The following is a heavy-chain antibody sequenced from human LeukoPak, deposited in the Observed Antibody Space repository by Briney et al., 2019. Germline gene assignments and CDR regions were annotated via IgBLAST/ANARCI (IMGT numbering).Heavy chain of an antibody. J-gene: IGHJ6*02. Sequence: GGSLRLSCAASGFTFSSYWMHWVRQAPGKGLVWVSRITINGSSTTYADSVKGRFTISRDSAKNTLYLQMNSLRAEDTAVYYCTRDRFYAMDAWGQGTTVTVSS. CDR1: GFTFSSYW. V-gene: IGHV3-74*03. CDR2: ITINGSST. CDR3: TRDRFYAMDA.